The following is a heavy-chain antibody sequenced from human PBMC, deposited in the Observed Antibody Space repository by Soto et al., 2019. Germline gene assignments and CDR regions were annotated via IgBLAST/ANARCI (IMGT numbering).Heavy chain of an antibody. Sequence: AASVKVSCKASGFSFTGYYIHWLRQAPGQGLEWMGWINAHSGGTEYAQKFQGRVTLTRDTSIATAYLTLTSLTSDDTALYYCAKDLTRQLAYWLDPWGQGTQVIVAS. D-gene: IGHD6-6*01. CDR2: INAHSGGT. CDR3: AKDLTRQLAYWLDP. CDR1: GFSFTGYY. J-gene: IGHJ5*02. V-gene: IGHV1-2*02.